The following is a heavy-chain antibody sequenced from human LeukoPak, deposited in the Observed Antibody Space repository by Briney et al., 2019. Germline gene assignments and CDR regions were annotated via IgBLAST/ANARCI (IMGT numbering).Heavy chain of an antibody. J-gene: IGHJ4*02. CDR2: IKQDGGEK. CDR1: GFTFSSYW. V-gene: IGHV3-7*01. D-gene: IGHD3-22*01. CDR3: ARDPGYYYDSSGYYDY. Sequence: GGSLRLSCAASGFTFSSYWMSWVRQAPGKGLEWVANIKQDGGEKYYVDSVKGRFTISRDNAKNSLYLQMNSLRAEDTAVYYCARDPGYYYDSSGYYDYWGQGTLVTVSS.